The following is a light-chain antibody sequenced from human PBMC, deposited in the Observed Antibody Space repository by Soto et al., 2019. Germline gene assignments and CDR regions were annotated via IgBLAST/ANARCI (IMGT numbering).Light chain of an antibody. CDR3: QHYRPWLWT. Sequence: EIVMTQSPATLSVSPGERATLSCRASQSVDSKLAWYQQKPGQDPRLLIYGASSRATGIPARFSGSGSGTAVTLTISSLQSEEFAVYYCQHYRPWLWTLGQGTKVEIK. V-gene: IGKV3-15*01. CDR1: QSVDSK. CDR2: GAS. J-gene: IGKJ1*01.